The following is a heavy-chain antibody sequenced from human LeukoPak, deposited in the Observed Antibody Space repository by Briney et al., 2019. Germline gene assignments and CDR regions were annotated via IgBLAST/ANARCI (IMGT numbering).Heavy chain of an antibody. CDR1: GGSISSSSAY. V-gene: IGHV4-39*07. CDR2: IYHSGST. D-gene: IGHD1-26*01. Sequence: PSETLSLTCTVSGGSISSSSAYWGWIRQPPGKGLEWIGEIYHSGSTNYNPSLKSRVTISVNKSKNQFSLKLSSVTAADTAVYYCARASSTRYFDYWGQGTLVTVSS. J-gene: IGHJ4*02. CDR3: ARASSTRYFDY.